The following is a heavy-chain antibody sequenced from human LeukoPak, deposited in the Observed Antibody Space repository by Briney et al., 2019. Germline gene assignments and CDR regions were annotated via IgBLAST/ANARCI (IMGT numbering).Heavy chain of an antibody. CDR1: GGSISSYY. CDR3: ARGRGSSWYYFDS. J-gene: IGHJ4*02. V-gene: IGHV4-4*07. Sequence: SETLSLTCTVSGGSISSYYWSWVRQPAGKGLEWIGRIYASGNTNYNPPLKGRVTMTVDTSKNQFSLNPSSVTAADTAVYYCARGRGSSWYYFDSWGQGTLVTVSS. D-gene: IGHD6-13*01. CDR2: IYASGNT.